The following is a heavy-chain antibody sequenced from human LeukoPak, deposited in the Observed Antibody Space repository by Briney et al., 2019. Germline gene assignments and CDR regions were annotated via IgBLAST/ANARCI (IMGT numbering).Heavy chain of an antibody. V-gene: IGHV3-73*01. CDR2: IRSKTSSYAT. CDR1: GFTFSGST. CDR3: TVNYCSGGSCYML. Sequence: GGSLRLSCAASGFTFSGSTMHWVRQASGKGLEWVGRIRSKTSSYATAYTASVKGRFTISRDDSKNTAYLQMNSLKTEDTAVYYCTVNYCSGGSCYMLWGQGTLVTVSS. D-gene: IGHD2-15*01. J-gene: IGHJ4*02.